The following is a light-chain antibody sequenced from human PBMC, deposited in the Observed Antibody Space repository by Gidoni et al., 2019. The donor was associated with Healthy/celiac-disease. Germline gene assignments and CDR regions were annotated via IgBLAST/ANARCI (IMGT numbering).Light chain of an antibody. J-gene: IGLJ2*01. V-gene: IGLV6-57*03. CDR1: SGSIASNY. Sequence: NFTLTQPNSVSESPGKTVTISCTRSSGSIASNYVQWYQQRPGSAPTTVIYEDNQRPSGVPDRFSGSIDSSSNSASLTISGLKTEDEADYYCQSYDSSNVVFGGGTKLTVL. CDR2: EDN. CDR3: QSYDSSNVV.